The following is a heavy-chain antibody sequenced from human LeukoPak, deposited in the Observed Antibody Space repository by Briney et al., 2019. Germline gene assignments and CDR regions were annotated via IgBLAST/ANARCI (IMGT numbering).Heavy chain of an antibody. CDR3: ARLKGEMGATSYISFDY. CDR2: IYPGDSDT. CDR1: GYSFTSYW. J-gene: IGHJ4*02. D-gene: IGHD1-26*01. V-gene: IGHV5-51*01. Sequence: PGESLKISCKGSGYSFTSYWIGWVRQMPGKGLEWMGIIYPGDSDTRYSPSFQGQVTISADKSISTAYLQWSSLKASDTAMYYCARLKGEMGATSYISFDYWGQGTLVTVSS.